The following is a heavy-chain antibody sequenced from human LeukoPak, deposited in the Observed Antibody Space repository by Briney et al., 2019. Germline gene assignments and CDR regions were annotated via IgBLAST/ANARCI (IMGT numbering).Heavy chain of an antibody. CDR1: GYTFTGYY. V-gene: IGHV1-2*02. CDR2: INPNSGGT. D-gene: IGHD6-13*01. Sequence: GASVKVSCKASGYTFTGYYMHWVRQAPGQGLEWMGWINPNSGGTNYAQKFQGRVTMTRDTSISTAYMELSRLRSDDTAVYYCARDDRSSSSWYYFDYWGQGTLVTVSS. CDR3: ARDDRSSSSWYYFDY. J-gene: IGHJ4*02.